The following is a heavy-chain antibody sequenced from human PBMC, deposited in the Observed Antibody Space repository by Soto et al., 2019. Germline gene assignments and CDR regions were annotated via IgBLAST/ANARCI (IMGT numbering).Heavy chain of an antibody. CDR2: INSDGSST. D-gene: IGHD6-19*01. CDR3: ARDPAPIGWYDY. CDR1: GFTFSNYW. V-gene: IGHV3-74*03. J-gene: IGHJ4*02. Sequence: GGSLKLSCAASGFTFSNYWMHWVRQAPGKGLVWVSRINSDGSSTMYADSVKGRFTIFRDNAKNTLYLQMNSLRAEDTAVYYCARDPAPIGWYDYWGQGILVTVSS.